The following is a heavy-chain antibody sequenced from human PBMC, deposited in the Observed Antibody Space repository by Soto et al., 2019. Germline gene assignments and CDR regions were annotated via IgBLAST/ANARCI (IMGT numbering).Heavy chain of an antibody. CDR3: ARDFRTYSHGADV. CDR2: INPSSGGT. D-gene: IGHD5-18*01. Sequence: ASVKVSCKASGYPFTGPYIYWVLQAPGQGLEWMGWINPSSGGTEFAEKFQGRVTVTRDTSIRTVFLELNSLTSDDTGVYFCARDFRTYSHGADVWGQGTAVTVSS. CDR1: GYPFTGPY. J-gene: IGHJ6*02. V-gene: IGHV1-2*02.